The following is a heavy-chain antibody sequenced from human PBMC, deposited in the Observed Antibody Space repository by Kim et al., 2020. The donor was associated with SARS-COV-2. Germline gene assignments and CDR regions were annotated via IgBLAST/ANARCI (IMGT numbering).Heavy chain of an antibody. CDR1: GGSISSYY. V-gene: IGHV4-59*01. CDR3: ARTPPSWFGELLGYFDY. D-gene: IGHD3-10*01. J-gene: IGHJ4*02. CDR2: IYYSGST. Sequence: SETLSLTCTVSGGSISSYYWSWIRQPPGKGLEWIGYIYYSGSTNYNPSLKSRVTISVDTSKNQFSLKLSSVTAADTAVYYCARTPPSWFGELLGYFDYWGQGTLVTVSS.